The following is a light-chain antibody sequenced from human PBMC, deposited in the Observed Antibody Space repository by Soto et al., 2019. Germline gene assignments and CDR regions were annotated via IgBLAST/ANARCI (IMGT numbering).Light chain of an antibody. CDR2: GAS. CDR3: QQYNNWPLT. CDR1: QSVSSN. J-gene: IGKJ4*01. Sequence: EIVLTQSPATLSVSPGERATLSCRASQSVSSNLVWYQQKPGQAHRLLSYGASTRATGIPARFSGSGSGTEFTLTISSLQSEDFAVYYCQQYNNWPLTFGGGTKVEIK. V-gene: IGKV3-15*01.